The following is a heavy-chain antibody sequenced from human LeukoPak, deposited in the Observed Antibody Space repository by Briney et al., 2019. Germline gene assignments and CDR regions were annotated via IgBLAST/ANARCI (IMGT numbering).Heavy chain of an antibody. V-gene: IGHV4-59*01. CDR3: ARVATEQWLVNYFDY. Sequence: SETLSLTCTVSGGSISSYYWSWIRQPPGKGLEWIGYIYYSGSTNYNPSLKSRVTISVDTSKNQFSLKLSSVTAADTAVYYCARVATEQWLVNYFDYWGQGTLVTVSS. D-gene: IGHD6-19*01. J-gene: IGHJ4*02. CDR1: GGSISSYY. CDR2: IYYSGST.